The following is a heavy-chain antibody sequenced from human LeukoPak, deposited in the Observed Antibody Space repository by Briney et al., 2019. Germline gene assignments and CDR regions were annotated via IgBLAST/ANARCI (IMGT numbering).Heavy chain of an antibody. D-gene: IGHD6-6*01. CDR3: ARLVGRGNWFDP. J-gene: IGHJ5*02. Sequence: SQTLSLTCVVSGDSISSGGYSWSWIRQPPGKGLEWIGYIFHTGSTFYNPSLKSRVTISVDTSKNQFSLKLSSVTAADTAVYYCARLVGRGNWFDPWGQGALVTVSS. CDR1: GDSISSGGYS. CDR2: IFHTGST. V-gene: IGHV4-30-2*01.